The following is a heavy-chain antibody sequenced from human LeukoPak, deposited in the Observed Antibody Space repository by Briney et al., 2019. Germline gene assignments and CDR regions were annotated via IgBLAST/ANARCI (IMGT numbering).Heavy chain of an antibody. Sequence: GGSLRLSCAASGFTFSNYEMNWVRQAPGKGLEWVSYISTSGSTIHYADSVKGRFTTSRDNAKNSLYLQMNSLRAEDTAVYYCARDQYSSTWYRGAFDVWGQGTMVSVSS. CDR1: GFTFSNYE. CDR3: ARDQYSSTWYRGAFDV. CDR2: ISTSGSTI. J-gene: IGHJ3*01. D-gene: IGHD6-13*01. V-gene: IGHV3-48*03.